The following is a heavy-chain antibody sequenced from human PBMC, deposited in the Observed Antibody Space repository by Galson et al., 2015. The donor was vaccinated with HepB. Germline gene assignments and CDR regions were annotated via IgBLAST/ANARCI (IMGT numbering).Heavy chain of an antibody. J-gene: IGHJ4*02. Sequence: SLRLSCAASGFTFSSYWMSWVRQAPGKGLEWVANIKQDGSDKYYVDSVKGRFTISRDNAKNSLYLQINSLRVEDTAIYYCAATTSGPAYWGQGTLVTVSS. CDR2: IKQDGSDK. D-gene: IGHD4-17*01. V-gene: IGHV3-7*03. CDR3: AATTSGPAY. CDR1: GFTFSSYW.